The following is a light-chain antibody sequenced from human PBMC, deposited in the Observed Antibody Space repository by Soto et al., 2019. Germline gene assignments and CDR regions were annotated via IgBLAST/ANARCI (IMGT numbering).Light chain of an antibody. J-gene: IGKJ5*01. CDR3: QHLNSYPVT. Sequence: DIQLTQSPAFLSASVGDRVTITCRASQAISNHLAWYQQKVGKAPKVLIYAASTLQSGVPSKFSGSGSGTEFTLTITNLQPEDLATYYCQHLNSYPVTFGQGTLLEIK. CDR1: QAISNH. CDR2: AAS. V-gene: IGKV1-9*01.